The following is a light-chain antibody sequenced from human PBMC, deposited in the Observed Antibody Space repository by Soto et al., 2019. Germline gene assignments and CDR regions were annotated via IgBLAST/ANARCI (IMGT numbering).Light chain of an antibody. J-gene: IGLJ1*01. CDR2: QVS. CDR1: SSDIGGYYY. CDR3: TSYSSSSTFYV. Sequence: QSVLTRPASVSGSPGQSITIFCTGTSSDIGGYYYVSWYQHRPGKAPKLMIYQVSNRPSGVSYRFSGSKSGNTASLTISGLQAEDEADYYCTSYSSSSTFYVLGTGTKATVL. V-gene: IGLV2-14*01.